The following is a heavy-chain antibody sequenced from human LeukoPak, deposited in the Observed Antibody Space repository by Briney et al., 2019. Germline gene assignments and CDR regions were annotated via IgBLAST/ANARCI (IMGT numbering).Heavy chain of an antibody. CDR2: IDQSRST. CDR3: ARAYNGYDYP. V-gene: IGHV4-34*01. Sequence: SETLSLTCAVYGASFSDRYWTWIRQPPGKGLEWIGEIDQSRSTKCNPSLKGRVTISLDTSKNQFSLDLTSVTAADTAIYYCARAYNGYDYPWGQGTLVTVSS. D-gene: IGHD5-12*01. J-gene: IGHJ5*02. CDR1: GASFSDRY.